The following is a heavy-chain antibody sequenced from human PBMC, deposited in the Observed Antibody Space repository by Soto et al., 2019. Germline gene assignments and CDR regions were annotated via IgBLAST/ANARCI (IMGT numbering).Heavy chain of an antibody. CDR1: GYTFTTYD. Sequence: QVQLVQSGAEVKRPGASVKVSCEASGYTFTTYDINWVRQASGQGLAWMGCVNPSSGNTVYAQKFHGRVTMTRDTSISTAYMELSSLKSDDTAIYYCARASMYIWNDHWGQGTLVTVSS. V-gene: IGHV1-8*02. CDR3: ARASMYIWNDH. J-gene: IGHJ5*02. CDR2: VNPSSGNT. D-gene: IGHD1-20*01.